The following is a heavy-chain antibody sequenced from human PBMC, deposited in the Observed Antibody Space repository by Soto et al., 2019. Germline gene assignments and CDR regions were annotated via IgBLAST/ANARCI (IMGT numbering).Heavy chain of an antibody. D-gene: IGHD1-1*01. J-gene: IGHJ4*02. CDR2: ISYDGSD. V-gene: IGHV3-33*05. CDR1: GFPFREFG. Sequence: QMQLVESGGCVVQPGRSLRLSCVASGFPFREFGMHWVRQAPGKGLEWVALISYDGSDYADSVKGRFTISRDDSRDTLFLHMDNLRPDNTGVYYCARRWNYYLDFWGQGTLVDVSS. CDR3: ARRWNYYLDF.